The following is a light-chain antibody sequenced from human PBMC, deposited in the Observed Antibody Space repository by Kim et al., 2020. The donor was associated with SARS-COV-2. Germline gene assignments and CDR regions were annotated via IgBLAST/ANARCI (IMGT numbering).Light chain of an antibody. CDR2: EVT. J-gene: IGLJ1*01. CDR3: TSDAGNSYV. CDR1: SSDVSSYIY. V-gene: IGLV2-8*01. Sequence: PRQAAAISCTGTSSDVSSYIYFSWYQPHPGQAPRLMMYEVTKRPAGVPDRFSGSESGDTASLTVSGLQAEDEADCYCTSDAGNSYVFGTGTQVTVL.